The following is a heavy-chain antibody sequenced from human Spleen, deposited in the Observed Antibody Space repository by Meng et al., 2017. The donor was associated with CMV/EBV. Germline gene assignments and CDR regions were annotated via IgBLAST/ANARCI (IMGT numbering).Heavy chain of an antibody. Sequence: SETLSLTCIVSGGSISSYYWSWIRQPPGTGLEWIGYIYYSGSTNYNPSLKSRLTISVDTSKNQFSLKLSSVTAADTAVYYCARAVAGDYWGQGTLVTVSS. CDR1: GGSISSYY. J-gene: IGHJ4*02. D-gene: IGHD3-10*01. CDR2: IYYSGST. CDR3: ARAVAGDY. V-gene: IGHV4-59*01.